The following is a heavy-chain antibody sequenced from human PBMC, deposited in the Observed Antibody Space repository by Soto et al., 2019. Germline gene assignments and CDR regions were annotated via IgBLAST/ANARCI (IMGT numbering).Heavy chain of an antibody. Sequence: ASVKVSCKASGYTFTKFHIHWVRQAPGQGLEWMGMIDPSGGVTRDAQKLQGRITMTTDTSTSRAYMELRSLRSDDTAVYYCAGGSLKGIAAAGTGAFDIWGQGTMVTVSS. CDR1: GYTFTKFH. D-gene: IGHD6-13*01. CDR3: AGGSLKGIAAAGTGAFDI. CDR2: IDPSGGVT. V-gene: IGHV1-46*01. J-gene: IGHJ3*02.